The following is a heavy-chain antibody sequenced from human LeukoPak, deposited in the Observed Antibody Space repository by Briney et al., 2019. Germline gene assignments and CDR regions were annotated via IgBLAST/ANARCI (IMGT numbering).Heavy chain of an antibody. D-gene: IGHD4-23*01. J-gene: IGHJ4*02. CDR1: GFTFSGWS. Sequence: GGSLRLSCAASGFTFSGWSMNWVRQAPGKGLEWVAVISYDGSNKYYADSVKGRFTISRDNSKNTLYLQMNSLRAEDTAVYYCAKVLAGGYFDYWGQGTLVTVSS. CDR3: AKVLAGGYFDY. CDR2: ISYDGSNK. V-gene: IGHV3-30*18.